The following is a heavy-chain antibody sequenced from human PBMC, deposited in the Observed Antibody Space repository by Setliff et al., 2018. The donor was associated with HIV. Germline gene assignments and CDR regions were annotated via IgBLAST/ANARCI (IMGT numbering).Heavy chain of an antibody. Sequence: ETLPLTCAVYTESLTRYDWAWIRQSPEKGLEWIGEIDDSGSIIYNPSLQSRVTMSVDTSKNQFSLKVRSLTAADTGLYYCARVKSIKTTLVRLWPRFDLWGQGTQVTVSS. CDR2: IDDSGSI. CDR3: ARVKSIKTTLVRLWPRFDL. V-gene: IGHV4-34*01. CDR1: TESLTRYD. J-gene: IGHJ5*02. D-gene: IGHD3-10*01.